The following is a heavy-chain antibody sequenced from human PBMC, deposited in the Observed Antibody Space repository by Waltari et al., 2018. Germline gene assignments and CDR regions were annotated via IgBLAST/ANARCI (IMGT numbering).Heavy chain of an antibody. CDR1: GYTFTDYY. V-gene: IGHV1-69-2*01. CDR2: VDPEDGET. Sequence: EVQLVQSGAEVKKPGATVKISCKVSGYTFTDYYMHWVQQAPGKGLEWMGLVDPEDGETIYAEKFQGRVTITADTSTDTAYMELSSLRSEDTAVYYCARDIVLVVDYYYYGMDVWGQGTTVTVSS. D-gene: IGHD2-8*02. CDR3: ARDIVLVVDYYYYGMDV. J-gene: IGHJ6*02.